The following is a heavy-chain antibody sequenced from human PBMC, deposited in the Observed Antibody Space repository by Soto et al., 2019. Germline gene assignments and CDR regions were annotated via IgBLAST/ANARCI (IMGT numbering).Heavy chain of an antibody. J-gene: IGHJ5*02. Sequence: PSETLSLTCTVSGGSISSGNNYWSWIRQHPGKGLEWIGYIYYSGSTYYNPSLKSRVTISVDTSKNQFSLKLSSVTAADTAVYYCVRTSYDSSGTAADPWGQGTRVTVSS. V-gene: IGHV4-31*03. D-gene: IGHD3-22*01. CDR1: GGSISSGNNY. CDR2: IYYSGST. CDR3: VRTSYDSSGTAADP.